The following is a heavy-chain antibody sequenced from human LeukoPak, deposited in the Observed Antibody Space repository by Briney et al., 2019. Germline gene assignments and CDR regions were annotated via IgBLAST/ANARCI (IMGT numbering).Heavy chain of an antibody. D-gene: IGHD1-26*01. Sequence: GALRLSCAASGFTFSSYAMSWVRQAPGKGLEWVSAISGSGGSTYYADSVKGRFTISRDNSKNTLYLQMNSLRAEDTAVYYCAKVRGSYPDYFDYWGQGTLATVSS. CDR3: AKVRGSYPDYFDY. CDR1: GFTFSSYA. V-gene: IGHV3-23*01. CDR2: ISGSGGST. J-gene: IGHJ4*02.